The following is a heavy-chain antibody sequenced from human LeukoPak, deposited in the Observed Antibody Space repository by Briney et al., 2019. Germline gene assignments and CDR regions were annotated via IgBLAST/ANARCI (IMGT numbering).Heavy chain of an antibody. D-gene: IGHD6-19*01. V-gene: IGHV4-59*08. Sequence: PSETLSLTCTVSGGSISSYYWSWIRQPPGKGLEWIGYIYYSGSTNYNPSLKSRVTISVDTSKNQFSLKLSSVTAADTAVYYCARRAGGSGWLNPYFDYWGQGTLVTVSS. CDR2: IYYSGST. CDR1: GGSISSYY. J-gene: IGHJ4*02. CDR3: ARRAGGSGWLNPYFDY.